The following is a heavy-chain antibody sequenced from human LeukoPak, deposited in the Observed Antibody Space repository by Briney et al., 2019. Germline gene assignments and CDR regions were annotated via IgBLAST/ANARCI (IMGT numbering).Heavy chain of an antibody. D-gene: IGHD5-24*01. J-gene: IGHJ4*02. CDR2: ISGDAGST. V-gene: IGHV3-43*02. CDR1: GFTFDA. Sequence: GGSLRLSCAASGFTFDAMHWVRQAPGKGLEWVSLISGDAGSTYYADPVKGRFTISRDDSKNSLYLQMKSLRTEDTAFYYCAKDIYRGLDMATRPDYWGQGTLVTVSS. CDR3: AKDIYRGLDMATRPDY.